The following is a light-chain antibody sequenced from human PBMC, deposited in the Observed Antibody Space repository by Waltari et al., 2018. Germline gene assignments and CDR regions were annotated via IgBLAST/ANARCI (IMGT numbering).Light chain of an antibody. CDR2: EGS. J-gene: IGLJ2*01. V-gene: IGLV2-23*03. Sequence: QSALTQPASVSGSPGQSITISCTGTSSDVGSYNLVSWYQQHPGKAPKLMIYEGSKRPSGVSNRFSGSTSGNTASLTISGLQAEDEADYYCYSYAGSNTFVFGGGTKLTVL. CDR3: YSYAGSNTFV. CDR1: SSDVGSYNL.